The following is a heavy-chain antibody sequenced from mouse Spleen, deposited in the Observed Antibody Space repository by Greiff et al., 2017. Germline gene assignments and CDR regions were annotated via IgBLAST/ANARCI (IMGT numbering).Heavy chain of an antibody. Sequence: VQLQQSGAELVKPGASVKLSCKASGYTFTSYYMYWVKQRPGQGLEWIGEINPSNGGTNFNEKFKSKATLTVDKSSSTAYMQLSSLTSEDSAVYYCTRHYYGNYNYAMDYWGQGTSVTVSS. CDR2: INPSNGGT. D-gene: IGHD2-1*01. V-gene: IGHV1S81*02. CDR1: GYTFTSYY. CDR3: TRHYYGNYNYAMDY. J-gene: IGHJ4*01.